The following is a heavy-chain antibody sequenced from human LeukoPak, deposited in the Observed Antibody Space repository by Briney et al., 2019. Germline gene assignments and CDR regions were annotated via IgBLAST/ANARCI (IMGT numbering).Heavy chain of an antibody. D-gene: IGHD3-22*01. CDR2: IYYSGST. CDR3: ARCGGDYDSSGCYPWDAFDI. Sequence: PSGTLSLTCTVSGGSISSSSYYWGWIRQPPGKGLEWIGSIYYSGSTYYNPSLKSRVTISVDTSKNQFSLKLSSVTAADTAVYYCARCGGDYDSSGCYPWDAFDIWGQGTMVTVSS. CDR1: GGSISSSSYY. J-gene: IGHJ3*02. V-gene: IGHV4-39*01.